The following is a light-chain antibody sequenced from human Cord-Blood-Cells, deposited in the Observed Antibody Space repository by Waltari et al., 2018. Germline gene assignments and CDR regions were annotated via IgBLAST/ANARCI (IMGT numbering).Light chain of an antibody. Sequence: DLQMTHSRSSLSASVGDRVSITCRASQSISSYLNWYQQKPGKAPKLLIYAASSLQSGVPSRFSGSGSGTDFTLTISSLQPEDFATYYCQQSYSTPYTFGQGTKLEIK. CDR1: QSISSY. V-gene: IGKV1-39*01. J-gene: IGKJ2*01. CDR3: QQSYSTPYT. CDR2: AAS.